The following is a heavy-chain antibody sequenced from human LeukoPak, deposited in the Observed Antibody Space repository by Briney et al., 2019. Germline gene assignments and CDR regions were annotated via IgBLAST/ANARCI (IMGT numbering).Heavy chain of an antibody. D-gene: IGHD4-11*01. CDR1: GFTFSSYG. Sequence: PGGSLRLSCAASGFTFSSYGMHWVRQAPGKGLEWVAVIPYDGSNKYYADSVEGRFTISRDNSKNTLYLQMNSLRAEDTAVYYCAKGYDYSDSQYYFDYWGQGTLVTVSS. CDR3: AKGYDYSDSQYYFDY. CDR2: IPYDGSNK. V-gene: IGHV3-30*18. J-gene: IGHJ4*02.